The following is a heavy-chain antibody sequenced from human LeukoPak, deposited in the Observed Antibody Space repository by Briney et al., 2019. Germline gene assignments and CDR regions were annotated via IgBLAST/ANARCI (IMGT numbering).Heavy chain of an antibody. CDR3: ARDLSFYGSGSYYFDY. J-gene: IGHJ4*02. CDR2: INPNSGGT. CDR1: GYTFTGYY. D-gene: IGHD3-10*01. V-gene: IGHV1-2*02. Sequence: GASVKVSCKASGYTFTGYYMHWVRQAPGQGLERMGWINPNSGGTNYAQKFQGRVTMTRDTSISTAYMEMSSLRSDDTAVYYCARDLSFYGSGSYYFDYWGQGTLVTVSS.